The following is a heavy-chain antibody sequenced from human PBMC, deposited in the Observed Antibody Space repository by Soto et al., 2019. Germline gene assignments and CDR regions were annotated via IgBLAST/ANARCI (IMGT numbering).Heavy chain of an antibody. CDR2: IFYTGTT. Sequence: PSETLSLTCSVSGSSISYNSYYWGWIRQPPGKGLEWVGGIFYTGTTYYSPSLKDRVTISVDTSKNSFSLNLTSVTAADTAVYFCARLVVVAPVANAWGQGTLVTVSS. CDR1: GSSISYNSYY. J-gene: IGHJ5*02. CDR3: ARLVVVAPVANA. V-gene: IGHV4-39*02. D-gene: IGHD2-2*01.